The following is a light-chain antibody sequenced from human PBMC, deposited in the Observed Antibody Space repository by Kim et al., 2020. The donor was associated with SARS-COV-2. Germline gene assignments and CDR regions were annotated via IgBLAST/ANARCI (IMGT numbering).Light chain of an antibody. V-gene: IGKV2-24*01. CDR3: MQSTHSPHT. Sequence: DVVMTQTALPSPVPLGQPASFSCRSSESLVYSDGQIYLNWIHQRPDQPPRLLIYKISNRFSGVPDRFSGSGAGTDFTLKISRVEPEDVGLYYCMQSTHSPHTFGQGTKLEI. CDR1: ESLVYSDGQIY. J-gene: IGKJ2*01. CDR2: KIS.